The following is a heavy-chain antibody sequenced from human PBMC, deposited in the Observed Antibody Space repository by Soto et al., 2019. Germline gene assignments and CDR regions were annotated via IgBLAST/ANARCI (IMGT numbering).Heavy chain of an antibody. V-gene: IGHV4-30-4*01. CDR2: IYSTGST. D-gene: IGHD3-22*01. CDR3: ARGDSSGRDTLY. J-gene: IGHJ4*02. CDR1: GGSINSADSY. Sequence: QVQLQESGPGLVKPSQTLSLTCTVSGGSINSADSYWNWIRQPPGKGLEWIGYIYSTGSTYYNPSLTSQIPISADMAKNQFFLRLDSVTAADTAVYYCARGDSSGRDTLYWGQGALVTVSS.